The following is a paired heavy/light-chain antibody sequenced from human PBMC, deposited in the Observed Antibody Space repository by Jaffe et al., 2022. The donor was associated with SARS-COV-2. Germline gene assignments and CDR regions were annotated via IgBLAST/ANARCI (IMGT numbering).Heavy chain of an antibody. Sequence: QVRLQESGPGLVKPSQTLSLTCTVSGGSITSGSNYWSWIRRPAGKGLQWIGHIYTGGSTHYNPSLESRVTISMDTSKNQFSLTLNSVTAADTAMYYCAREERSRNCFDPWGQGTLVTVSS. V-gene: IGHV4-61*02. CDR1: GGSITSGSNY. D-gene: IGHD1-26*01. CDR2: IYTGGST. J-gene: IGHJ5*02. CDR3: AREERSRNCFDP.
Light chain of an antibody. CDR3: QQYYTLPWT. Sequence: DIVMTQSPDSLAVSLGERATINCKSSQSVLSGSNYKDYLAWYQQKPGQPPKLLIYWASTRESGVPDRFSGGGSGTDFTLTISSLQAEDVAVYYCQQYYTLPWTFGQGTKVEIK. V-gene: IGKV4-1*01. CDR1: QSVLSGSNYKDY. CDR2: WAS. J-gene: IGKJ1*01.